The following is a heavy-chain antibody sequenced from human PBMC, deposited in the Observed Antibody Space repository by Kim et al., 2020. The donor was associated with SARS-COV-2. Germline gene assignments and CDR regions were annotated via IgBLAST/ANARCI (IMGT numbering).Heavy chain of an antibody. J-gene: IGHJ4*02. V-gene: IGHV3-23*01. CDR3: AKGERITMIVVVTLFDY. CDR1: GFTFSSYA. CDR2: ISGSGGST. Sequence: GGSLRLSCAASGFTFSSYAMSWVRQAPGKGLEWVSAISGSGGSTYYADSVKGRFTISRDNSKNTLYLQMNSLRAEDTAVYYCAKGERITMIVVVTLFDYWGQGTLVPVSS. D-gene: IGHD3-22*01.